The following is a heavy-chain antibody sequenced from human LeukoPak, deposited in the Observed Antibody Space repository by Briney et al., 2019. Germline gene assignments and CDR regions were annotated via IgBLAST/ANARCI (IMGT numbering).Heavy chain of an antibody. CDR2: ISDSSSVR. CDR1: GFTFSSYS. D-gene: IGHD6-13*01. J-gene: IGHJ4*02. V-gene: IGHV3-48*04. Sequence: PGGSLRLSYAASGFTFSSYSMNWVRQAPGKGLEWVSYISDSSSVRHYADSVRGRFTISRDNAKNSLYLQMNSLRAEDTAVYYCAAAGDYWGQGTLVTVSS. CDR3: AAAGDY.